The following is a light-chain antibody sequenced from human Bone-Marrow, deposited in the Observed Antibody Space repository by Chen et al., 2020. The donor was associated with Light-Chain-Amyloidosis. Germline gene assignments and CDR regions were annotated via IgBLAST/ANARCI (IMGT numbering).Light chain of an antibody. CDR2: RDT. V-gene: IGLV3-25*03. CDR3: QSADSSGTYEVI. Sequence: SYELTQPPSVSASPGQTARITCSGDDLPTKYAYWYQQKPGQAPVLVIHRDTERPSGISDRFSGSSSGTTATLTISGVQAEDEADYHCQSADSSGTYEVIFGGGTKLTVL. J-gene: IGLJ2*01. CDR1: DLPTKY.